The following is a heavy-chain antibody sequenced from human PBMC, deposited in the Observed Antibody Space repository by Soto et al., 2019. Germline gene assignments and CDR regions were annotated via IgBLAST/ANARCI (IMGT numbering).Heavy chain of an antibody. CDR1: GVSITTTSYY. CDR3: ARHGSY. V-gene: IGHV4-39*01. J-gene: IGHJ4*02. CDR2: VYFSGTT. Sequence: SETLSLTCTVSGVSITTTSYYWGWIRQPPGKGLEWIGSVYFSGTTYYNPSLKSRVTISVDTSKNHFSLRLSSVAAADTAIYYCARHGSYWGQGTLVTV.